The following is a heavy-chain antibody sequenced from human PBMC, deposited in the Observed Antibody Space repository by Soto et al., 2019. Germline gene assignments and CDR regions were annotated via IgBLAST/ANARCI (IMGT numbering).Heavy chain of an antibody. V-gene: IGHV1-69*13. Sequence: ASVKVSCKASGGTFSSYAISWVRQAPGQGLEWMGGIIPIFGTANYAQKFQGRVTITADESTSTAYMELSSLRSEDTAVYYCARSRNYYDSSGPISDYWGQGTLVTVSS. CDR1: GGTFSSYA. J-gene: IGHJ4*02. D-gene: IGHD3-22*01. CDR2: IIPIFGTA. CDR3: ARSRNYYDSSGPISDY.